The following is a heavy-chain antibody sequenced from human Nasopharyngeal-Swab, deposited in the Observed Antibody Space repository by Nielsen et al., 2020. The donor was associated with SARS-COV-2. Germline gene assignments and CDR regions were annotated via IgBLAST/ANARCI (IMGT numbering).Heavy chain of an antibody. CDR3: ARWATVTTRLDY. Sequence: SETLSLTCAVYGGSFSGYYWSWIRQPPGKGLEWIGEINHSGSTNYNPSLKSRVTISVDTSKNQFSLKLSSVTAADTAVYYCARWATVTTRLDYWGQGTLVTVSS. CDR2: INHSGST. V-gene: IGHV4-34*01. D-gene: IGHD4-17*01. CDR1: GGSFSGYY. J-gene: IGHJ4*02.